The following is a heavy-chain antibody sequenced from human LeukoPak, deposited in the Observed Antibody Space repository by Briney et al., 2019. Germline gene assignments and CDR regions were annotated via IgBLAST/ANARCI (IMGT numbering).Heavy chain of an antibody. V-gene: IGHV3-23*01. CDR1: GFTFSNYA. J-gene: IGHJ4*02. D-gene: IGHD3-9*01. CDR2: ITGSGTST. Sequence: ASLRLSCVASGFTFSNYAMSWVRQAPGKGLEWVSAITGSGTSTYYADSLKGRFTISRDNSKNTVFLQMNSLRHEDTAIYYCVIWGDYDVLTGYYVPDYWGQGTLVTVSS. CDR3: VIWGDYDVLTGYYVPDY.